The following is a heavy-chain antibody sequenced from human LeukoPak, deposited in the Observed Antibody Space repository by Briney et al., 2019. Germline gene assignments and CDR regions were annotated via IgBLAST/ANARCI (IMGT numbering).Heavy chain of an antibody. CDR2: FCASGGRT. Sequence: PGGSQRLSCAASGLTHSSYAMSWPRHAPGKGLEWVSRFCASGGRTYYADSVKGRFTISRDNAKNSLYLQMNSLRDEDTAVYYCARGRVYCSGTSCYVDYWGQGTMVTVSS. CDR3: ARGRVYCSGTSCYVDY. J-gene: IGHJ4*02. CDR1: GLTHSSYA. V-gene: IGHV3-23*01. D-gene: IGHD2-2*01.